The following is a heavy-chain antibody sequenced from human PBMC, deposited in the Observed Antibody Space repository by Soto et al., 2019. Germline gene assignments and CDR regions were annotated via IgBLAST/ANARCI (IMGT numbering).Heavy chain of an antibody. D-gene: IGHD2-15*01. J-gene: IGHJ4*02. CDR1: GSSISSGSYY. CDR2: IYHSGST. Sequence: LTCTVSGSSISSGSYYWSWIRQHPGKGLEWIGYIYHSGSTYYNPSLKSRATISLDTSKNQFSLKLSSVTAADTAVYYCARDYMAVVDWGQGTLVTVSS. CDR3: ARDYMAVVD. V-gene: IGHV4-31*03.